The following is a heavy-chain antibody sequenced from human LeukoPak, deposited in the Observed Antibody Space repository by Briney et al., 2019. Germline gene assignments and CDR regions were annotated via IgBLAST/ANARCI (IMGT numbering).Heavy chain of an antibody. Sequence: GGSLRLSCAASGFNLSNYNMNWVRQAPGKGLEWVSSITVTTTFIYYADSVKGRFTISRDNAKNSLYLQMNTLRVEDTAVYYCARDLPGELGRGVFDIWGQGTMVTVSS. D-gene: IGHD1-1*01. CDR3: ARDLPGELGRGVFDI. V-gene: IGHV3-21*01. J-gene: IGHJ3*02. CDR2: ITVTTTFI. CDR1: GFNLSNYN.